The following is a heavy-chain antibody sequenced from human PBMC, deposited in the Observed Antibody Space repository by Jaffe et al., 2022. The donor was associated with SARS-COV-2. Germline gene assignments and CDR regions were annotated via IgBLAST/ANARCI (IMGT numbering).Heavy chain of an antibody. J-gene: IGHJ4*02. V-gene: IGHV3-21*01. CDR1: GFTFSSYS. Sequence: EVQLVESGGGLVKPGGSLRLSCAASGFTFSSYSMNWVRQAPGKGLEWVSSISSSSSYIYYADSVKGRFTISRDNAKNSLYLQMNSLRAEDTAVYYCARASWVAAPYFDYWGQGTLVTVSS. CDR2: ISSSSSYI. D-gene: IGHD2-15*01. CDR3: ARASWVAAPYFDY.